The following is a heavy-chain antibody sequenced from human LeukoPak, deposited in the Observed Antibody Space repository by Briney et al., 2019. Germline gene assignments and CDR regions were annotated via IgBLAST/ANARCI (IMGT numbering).Heavy chain of an antibody. CDR2: IYPGDSDT. CDR1: EYIFSNYW. D-gene: IGHD6-19*01. J-gene: IGHJ4*02. CDR3: ATSPSGWYYFDY. V-gene: IGHV5-51*01. Sequence: GESLKISCKGPEYIFSNYWIGWVRQMPGKGLEWMGIIYPGDSDTRYSPSFQGQVTISADKSISTAYLQWSSLKASDTAMYYCATSPSGWYYFDYWGQGTLVTVSS.